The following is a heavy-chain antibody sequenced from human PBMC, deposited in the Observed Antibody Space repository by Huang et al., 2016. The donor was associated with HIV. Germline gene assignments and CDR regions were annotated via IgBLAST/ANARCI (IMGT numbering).Heavy chain of an antibody. V-gene: IGHV3-30*02. D-gene: IGHD3-3*01. CDR3: ARDDGKGVWTGILDY. J-gene: IGHJ4*02. CDR2: IRHDGTNK. Sequence: QVQLVESGGGVVQPGESLRLACAPSGFTFSSFGMHWVRQAPGKGLECVTFIRHDGTNKDYSDSGKGRFTISRDNSRNTLYLQMNSLRGEDTGVYYCARDDGKGVWTGILDYWGQGALVTVSS. CDR1: GFTFSSFG.